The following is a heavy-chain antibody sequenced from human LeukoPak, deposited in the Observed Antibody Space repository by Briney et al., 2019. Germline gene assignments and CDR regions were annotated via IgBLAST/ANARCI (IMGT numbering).Heavy chain of an antibody. CDR3: AAVPGIIIAGYFAS. CDR1: GFTFTSSA. Sequence: GGSLILSCVASGFTFTSSAMTWVRQAPGKGLEWVPVVGSTGGTTYYADSVKGRFTISRDNAKNTMILQMNNLRVEDTAVYYCAAVPGIIIAGYFASWGRGTLVAVSA. D-gene: IGHD3-10*02. J-gene: IGHJ4*02. V-gene: IGHV3-23*01. CDR2: VGSTGGTT.